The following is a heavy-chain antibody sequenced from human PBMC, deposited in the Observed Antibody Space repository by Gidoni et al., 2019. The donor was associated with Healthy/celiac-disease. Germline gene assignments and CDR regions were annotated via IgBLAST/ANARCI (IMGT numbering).Heavy chain of an antibody. J-gene: IGHJ6*02. D-gene: IGHD1-7*01. V-gene: IGHV1-8*01. CDR3: ARGRTRYYGMDV. CDR2: MNPNSGNT. CDR1: GYTFTSYE. Sequence: QVQLVQSGDAVKKPGAAVKISCRASGYTFTSYEINWVRQATGQGLEWMGWMNPNSGNTGYAQKFQGRVTMTRNTSISPAYMELGSLRSEDTAVYYCARGRTRYYGMDVWGQGTTVTVSS.